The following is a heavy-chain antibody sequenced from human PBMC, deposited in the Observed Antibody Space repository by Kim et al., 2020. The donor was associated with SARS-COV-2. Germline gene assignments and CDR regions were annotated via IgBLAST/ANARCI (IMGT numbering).Heavy chain of an antibody. D-gene: IGHD3-22*01. CDR3: ARGGIVVVTHPLNYYGMDV. J-gene: IGHJ6*02. CDR1: GGTFSSYT. Sequence: SVKVSCKASGGTFSSYTISWVRQAPGQGLEWMGRIIPILGIANYAQKFQGRVTITADKSTSTAYMELSSLRSEDTAVYYCARGGIVVVTHPLNYYGMDVWGQGTTVTVSS. V-gene: IGHV1-69*02. CDR2: IIPILGIA.